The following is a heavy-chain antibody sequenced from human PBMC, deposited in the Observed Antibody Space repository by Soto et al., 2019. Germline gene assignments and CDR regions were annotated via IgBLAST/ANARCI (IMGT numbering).Heavy chain of an antibody. J-gene: IGHJ6*03. D-gene: IGHD3-3*01. V-gene: IGHV1-18*01. CDR1: GYTFTSYG. Sequence: ASVKVSCKASGYTFTSYGISWVRQAPGQGLEWMGWNSAYNGNANYAQKLQGRVTMTTDTSTSTAYMELRSLRSDDTAVYYCARDPAIFGVVASYYYYYMDVWGKGTTVTVSS. CDR2: NSAYNGNA. CDR3: ARDPAIFGVVASYYYYYMDV.